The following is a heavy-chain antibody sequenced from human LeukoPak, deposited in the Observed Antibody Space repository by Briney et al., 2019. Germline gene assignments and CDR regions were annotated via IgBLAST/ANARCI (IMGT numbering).Heavy chain of an antibody. D-gene: IGHD2-2*01. CDR3: ARDCSSTSCYLRLYGMDV. V-gene: IGHV4-61*01. CDR2: IYYSGST. CDR1: GGSVSSGSYY. J-gene: IGHJ6*04. Sequence: SETPSLTCTVSGGSVSSGSYYWSWIRQPPGKGLEWIGYIYYSGSTNYNPSLKSRVTISVDTSKNQFSLKLSSVTAADTAVYYCARDCSSTSCYLRLYGMDVWGKGTTVTVSS.